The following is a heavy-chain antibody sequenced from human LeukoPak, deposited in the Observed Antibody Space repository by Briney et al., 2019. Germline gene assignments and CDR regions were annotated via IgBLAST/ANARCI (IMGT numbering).Heavy chain of an antibody. CDR2: IYYSGNT. D-gene: IGHD6-19*01. V-gene: IGHV4-59*01. Sequence: TETLSLTCTVSGGSISSYYWSWIRQPPGKGLEWIGYIYYSGNTNYNPSLKSRVAISVDTSKNQFSLKLTSVTAADTAVYYCARVRIAVAGYYFDYWGQGTLVTVSS. CDR3: ARVRIAVAGYYFDY. CDR1: GGSISSYY. J-gene: IGHJ4*02.